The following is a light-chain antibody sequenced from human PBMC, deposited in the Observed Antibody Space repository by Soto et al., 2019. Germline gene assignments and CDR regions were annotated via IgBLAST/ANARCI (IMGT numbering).Light chain of an antibody. V-gene: IGKV3-15*01. J-gene: IGKJ3*01. CDR2: AAS. CDR3: QQYNNWPPIT. Sequence: EIVMTQSPATLSVSPGERATLSCRASQSVSGNLAWYQQKPGQAPRLLIYAASTRATGIPARFSGSGSGTESTLTVSSLQSEDFAVYYCQQYNNWPPITFGPGTKVDIK. CDR1: QSVSGN.